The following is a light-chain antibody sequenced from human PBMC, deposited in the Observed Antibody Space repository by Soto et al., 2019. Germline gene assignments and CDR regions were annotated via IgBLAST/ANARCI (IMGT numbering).Light chain of an antibody. CDR2: DAS. V-gene: IGKV3-11*01. J-gene: IGKJ5*01. CDR3: QQRSSWPLT. Sequence: EIVFTQSPDTLALSPGERATLSCRASQSVSSYLAWYQQKSGQAPRLLIYDASNRATGIPARFSGSGSGTDFTLTISSLEPEDFAVYYCQQRSSWPLTFGQGTRLEIK. CDR1: QSVSSY.